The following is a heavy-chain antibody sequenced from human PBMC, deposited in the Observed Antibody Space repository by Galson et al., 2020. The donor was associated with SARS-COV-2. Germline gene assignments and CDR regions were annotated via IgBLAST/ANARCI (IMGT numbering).Heavy chain of an antibody. CDR1: GYTLTELS. D-gene: IGHD3-10*01. J-gene: IGHJ5*02. Sequence: GESLKISCKVSGYTLTELSMHWVRQAPGKGLEWMGGFDPEDGETIYAQKFQGRVTMTEDTSTDTAYMELSSLRSEDTAVYYCATTIHMVRGVIITSPCNWFDPWGQGTLVTVSS. CDR2: FDPEDGET. CDR3: ATTIHMVRGVIITSPCNWFDP. V-gene: IGHV1-24*01.